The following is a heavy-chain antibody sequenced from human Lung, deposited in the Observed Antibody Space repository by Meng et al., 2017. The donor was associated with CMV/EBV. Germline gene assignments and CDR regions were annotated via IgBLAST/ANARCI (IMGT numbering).Heavy chain of an antibody. CDR3: VRGPLLGWFDP. V-gene: IGHV3-53*01. CDR1: GFTVTSYY. J-gene: IGHJ5*02. CDR2: IYSSGRT. Sequence: EVHLGEFGGGLIQPGGSLRLSCAASGFTVTSYYMHWVRQAPGKGLEWVSVIYSSGRTYYADSVKGRFTISRDNSKNTVDLQMNTLRAEDTAIYYCVRGPLLGWFDPWGQGALVTVSS.